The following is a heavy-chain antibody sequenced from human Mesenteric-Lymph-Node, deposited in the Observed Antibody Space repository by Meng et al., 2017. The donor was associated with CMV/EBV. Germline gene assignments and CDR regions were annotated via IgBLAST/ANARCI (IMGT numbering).Heavy chain of an antibody. CDR1: GYY. V-gene: IGHV4-34*01. D-gene: IGHD2-15*01. J-gene: IGHJ5*02. CDR3: ARQGVVVAAKSGDYGEYNWFDP. Sequence: GYYWSWIRQPPGKGLEWIGEINHSGSTNYNPSLKSRVTISVDTSKNQFSLKLSSVTAADTAVYYCARQGVVVAAKSGDYGEYNWFDPWGQGTLVTVSS. CDR2: INHSGST.